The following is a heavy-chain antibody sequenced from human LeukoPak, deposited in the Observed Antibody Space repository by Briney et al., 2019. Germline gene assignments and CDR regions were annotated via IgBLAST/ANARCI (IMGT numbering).Heavy chain of an antibody. CDR2: IYYSGST. Sequence: SETLSLACTVSGGSISSSSYYWGWIRQPPGKGLGWIGSIYYSGSTYYNPSLKSRVTISVDTSKNQFSLKLSSVTAADTAVYYCARRSAVAGIDYFDYWGQGTLVTVSS. J-gene: IGHJ4*02. D-gene: IGHD6-19*01. CDR1: GGSISSSSYY. CDR3: ARRSAVAGIDYFDY. V-gene: IGHV4-39*01.